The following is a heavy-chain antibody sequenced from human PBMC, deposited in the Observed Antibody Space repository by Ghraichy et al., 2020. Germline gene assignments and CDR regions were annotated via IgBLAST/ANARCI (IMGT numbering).Heavy chain of an antibody. D-gene: IGHD3-16*01. V-gene: IGHV3-53*01. Sequence: GGSLRLSCTASGFTVNNKYMSWVRQAPGKGLEWVPLIYSGDSTFYADSVKGRFTISRDNSDNTLYRQVNSLRAEDTAVYYCASTFDRGWPRYFDLWGRGTLVTVSS. CDR2: IYSGDST. CDR3: ASTFDRGWPRYFDL. CDR1: GFTVNNKY. J-gene: IGHJ2*01.